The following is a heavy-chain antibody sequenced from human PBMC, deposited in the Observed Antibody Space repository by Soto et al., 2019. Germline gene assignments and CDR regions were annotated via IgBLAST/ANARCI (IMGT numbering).Heavy chain of an antibody. V-gene: IGHV4-59*01. CDR1: GGSISSYY. Sequence: SETLSLTCTVSGGSISSYYWSWIRQPPGKGLEWIGYIYYSGSTNYNPSLKSRVTISVDTSKNQFSLKLSSVTAADTAVYYCARGGAVAGNYYYYYGMDVWGQGTTGTVSS. D-gene: IGHD6-19*01. CDR3: ARGGAVAGNYYYYYGMDV. J-gene: IGHJ6*02. CDR2: IYYSGST.